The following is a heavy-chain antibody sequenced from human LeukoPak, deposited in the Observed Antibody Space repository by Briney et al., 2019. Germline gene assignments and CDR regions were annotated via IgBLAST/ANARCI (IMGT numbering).Heavy chain of an antibody. Sequence: GASVKVSCKASGYTFTVYYMHWVRQAPGQGLEWMGRINPNSGDTNYAPKFQGRVTMTRDTSFTTAYMELTRLRSDDTAVYYCAREISQHGFDPWGQGTLVTVSS. CDR1: GYTFTVYY. CDR3: AREISQHGFDP. V-gene: IGHV1-2*06. J-gene: IGHJ5*02. D-gene: IGHD2-2*01. CDR2: INPNSGDT.